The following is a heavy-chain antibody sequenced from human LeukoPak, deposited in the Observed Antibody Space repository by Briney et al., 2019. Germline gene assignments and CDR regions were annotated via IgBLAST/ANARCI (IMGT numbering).Heavy chain of an antibody. CDR3: ARESWWAERAFDI. CDR1: GFTFSSYS. V-gene: IGHV3-21*01. D-gene: IGHD2-15*01. J-gene: IGHJ3*02. Sequence: PGGSLRLSCAASGFTFSSYSMNWVRQAPGKGLEWVSSISSSGSYIYYADSVKGRFTISRDNAKNSLYLQMNSLRAEDTAVYYCARESWWAERAFDIWGQGTMVTVSS. CDR2: ISSSGSYI.